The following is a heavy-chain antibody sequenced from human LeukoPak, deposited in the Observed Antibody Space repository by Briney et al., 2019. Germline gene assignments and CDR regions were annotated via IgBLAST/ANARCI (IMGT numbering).Heavy chain of an antibody. D-gene: IGHD1-14*01. CDR3: ARERTGNSHGRVWFDP. CDR2: IYTSGST. J-gene: IGHJ5*02. Sequence: SETLSLTCTVSGGSISSYYWSWIRQPAGKGLEWIGRIYTSGSTNYNPSLKSRVTISVDTSKNQFSLKLSSVTAADTAVYYCARERTGNSHGRVWFDPWGQGTLVTVSS. V-gene: IGHV4-4*07. CDR1: GGSISSYY.